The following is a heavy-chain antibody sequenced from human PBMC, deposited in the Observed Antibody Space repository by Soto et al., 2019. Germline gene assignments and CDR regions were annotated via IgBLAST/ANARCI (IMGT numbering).Heavy chain of an antibody. CDR3: AREGGRYCSGGSCQVDY. D-gene: IGHD2-15*01. CDR1: GGSISSSNW. J-gene: IGHJ4*02. V-gene: IGHV4-4*02. CDR2: IYHSGST. Sequence: PSETLSLTCAVSGGSISSSNWWSWVRQPPGKGLEWIGEIYHSGSTNYNPSLKSRVTISVDKSKNQFSLKLSSVTAADTAVYYCAREGGRYCSGGSCQVDYWGQGTLVTVSS.